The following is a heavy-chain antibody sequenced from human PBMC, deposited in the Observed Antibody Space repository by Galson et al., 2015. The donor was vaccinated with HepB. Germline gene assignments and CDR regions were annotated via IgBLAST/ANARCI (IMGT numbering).Heavy chain of an antibody. J-gene: IGHJ4*02. CDR1: GFTFSSYA. V-gene: IGHV3-23*01. D-gene: IGHD3-22*01. CDR2: ISGSGGST. CDR3: AKQVLRYYDSSGYFSFSYLYFDY. Sequence: SLRLSCAASGFTFSSYAMSWVRQAPGKGLEWVSAISGSGGSTYYADSVKGRFTISRDNSKNTLYLQMNSLRAEDTAVYYCAKQVLRYYDSSGYFSFSYLYFDYWGQGSLVTVSS.